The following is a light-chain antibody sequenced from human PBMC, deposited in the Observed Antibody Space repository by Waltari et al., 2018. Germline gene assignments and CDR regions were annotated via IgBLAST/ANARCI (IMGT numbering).Light chain of an antibody. J-gene: IGLJ2*01. Sequence: QSALTQPASVSGSPGQSITVSCSGVHPNKFVSWYQQPPAKPPRLLMYGVSERPSGVSNRFSGSKSGSTASLTISGLQAEDEADYFCTSYAGSDIFLLFGGGTKLTVL. CDR3: TSYAGSDIFLL. CDR1: VHPNKF. CDR2: GVS. V-gene: IGLV2-14*03.